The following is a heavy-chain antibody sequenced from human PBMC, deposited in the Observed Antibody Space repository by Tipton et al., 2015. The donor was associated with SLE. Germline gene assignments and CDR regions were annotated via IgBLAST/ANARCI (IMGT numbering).Heavy chain of an antibody. CDR3: ARGMGVRGVIFDY. CDR2: IYYSGST. J-gene: IGHJ4*02. CDR1: GGSFSGYY. D-gene: IGHD3-10*01. Sequence: TLSLTCAVYGGSFSGYYWSWIRQPPGKGLEWIGYIYYSGSTNYNPSLKSRVTISVDTSKNQFSLKLSSVTAADTAVYYCARGMGVRGVIFDYWGQGTLVTVSS. V-gene: IGHV4-59*01.